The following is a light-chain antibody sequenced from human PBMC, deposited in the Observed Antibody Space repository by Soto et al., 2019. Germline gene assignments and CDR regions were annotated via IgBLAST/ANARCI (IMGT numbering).Light chain of an antibody. V-gene: IGKV1D-12*01. Sequence: DIQMTQSPSSASASVGDRLTITCRASQGISTWIACYQHKPGKPPKLLIYEESTLHSGVPSRFSGRKSGTQFTLTIDSLQPEDFATYYCQQVKTYPRTFGGGTKVDIK. CDR2: EES. CDR3: QQVKTYPRT. CDR1: QGISTW. J-gene: IGKJ4*01.